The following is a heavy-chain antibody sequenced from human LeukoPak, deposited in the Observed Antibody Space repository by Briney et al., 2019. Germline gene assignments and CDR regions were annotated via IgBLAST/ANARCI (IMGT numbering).Heavy chain of an antibody. CDR2: IYHTGDT. Sequence: PSETLSLTSTVSGDSIYTYYWSWIRQPPGKGLEYIGYIYHTGDTNYNPSLKGRVTMSVDTSNNQFSLRLSSVTAADTAVYYCARTARQCDYWGQGILVSVSS. CDR3: ARTARQCDY. V-gene: IGHV4-59*01. D-gene: IGHD6-6*01. CDR1: GDSIYTYY. J-gene: IGHJ4*02.